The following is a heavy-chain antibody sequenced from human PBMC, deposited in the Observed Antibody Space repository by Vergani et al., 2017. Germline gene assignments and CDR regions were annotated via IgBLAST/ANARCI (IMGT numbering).Heavy chain of an antibody. D-gene: IGHD1-14*01. CDR2: IYYSGST. Sequence: QVQLQESGPGLVKPSETLSLTCTVSGGSISSYYWSWIRQPPGKGLEWIGYIYYSGSTNYNPSLKSRVTISVDTSKNQFSLKLSSVTAADTAVYYCARDARNENAFDIWGQGTMVTVSS. J-gene: IGHJ3*02. CDR3: ARDARNENAFDI. CDR1: GGSISSYY. V-gene: IGHV4-59*01.